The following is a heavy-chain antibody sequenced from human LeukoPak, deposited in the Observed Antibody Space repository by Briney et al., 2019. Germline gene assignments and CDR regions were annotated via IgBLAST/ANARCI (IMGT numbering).Heavy chain of an antibody. J-gene: IGHJ4*02. CDR3: ARGSHIYCGGGCYPWYFDY. CDR1: GGSISSSSYY. D-gene: IGHD2-21*02. Sequence: SETLSLTCTVSGGSISSSSYYWGWIRQPPGKGLEWIGSIYYSGSTYYNPSLKSRVTISVDTSKNQFSLKLSSVTAADTAVYYCARGSHIYCGGGCYPWYFDYWGQGTLVTVSS. V-gene: IGHV4-39*07. CDR2: IYYSGST.